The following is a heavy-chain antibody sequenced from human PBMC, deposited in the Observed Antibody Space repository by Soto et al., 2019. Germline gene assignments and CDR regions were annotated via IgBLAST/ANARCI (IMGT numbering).Heavy chain of an antibody. J-gene: IGHJ4*02. CDR3: SRDTLWFGEPPKS. CDR1: GFTFGSYW. Sequence: EVHLVESGGGSVQPGGSLRISCGASGFTFGSYWMDWVRQAPGKGLVWVSRINGDGRITTYADSVKGRFTISRDNAGSTLYLQMNSLRVDDTAVYYCSRDTLWFGEPPKSGGQGTLVTVSS. D-gene: IGHD3-10*01. V-gene: IGHV3-74*01. CDR2: INGDGRIT.